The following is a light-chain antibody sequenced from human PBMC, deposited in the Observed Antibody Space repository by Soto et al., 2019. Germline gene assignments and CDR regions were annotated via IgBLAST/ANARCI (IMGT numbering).Light chain of an antibody. CDR1: QSVSNR. Sequence: EIVMTQSPATLSLSPGERATLSCRASQSVSNRFAWYQQRPGQAPRLLIYRASARATGIPASVSGSGSGTEFTLTISSLQSEDVAIYYCQQSSDWPRTFGQGTKVEIK. V-gene: IGKV3-15*01. J-gene: IGKJ1*01. CDR2: RAS. CDR3: QQSSDWPRT.